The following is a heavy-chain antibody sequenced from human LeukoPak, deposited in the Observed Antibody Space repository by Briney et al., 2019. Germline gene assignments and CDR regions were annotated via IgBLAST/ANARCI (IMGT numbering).Heavy chain of an antibody. J-gene: IGHJ4*02. CDR3: TTDGEDVDTAMAFDY. CDR1: GFTVSSNY. CDR2: IYSGGKT. Sequence: GGSLRLSCAASGFTVSSNYMSWVRQAPGKGLEWVSVIYSGGKTDYADSVKGRFTISRDNSRNTLYLQMNSLRAEDTAVYYCTTDGEDVDTAMAFDYWGQGTLVTVSS. V-gene: IGHV3-53*01. D-gene: IGHD5-18*01.